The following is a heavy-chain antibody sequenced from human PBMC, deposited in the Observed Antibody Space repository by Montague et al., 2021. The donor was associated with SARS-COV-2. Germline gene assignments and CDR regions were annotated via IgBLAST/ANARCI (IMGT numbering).Heavy chain of an antibody. J-gene: IGHJ5*02. CDR2: IYYTGGT. CDR3: AGDWAELTRDGYNYGWFDP. D-gene: IGHD5-24*01. Sequence: SETLSLTCSVSGGSISGYCWSWIWQSPGKGLEWVGYIYYTGGTNYNSSLESRVTISLDPSKNQFSLWLSSVTPADTAAYYCAGDWAELTRDGYNYGWFDPWGPGTLVTVSS. V-gene: IGHV4-59*01. CDR1: GGSISGYC.